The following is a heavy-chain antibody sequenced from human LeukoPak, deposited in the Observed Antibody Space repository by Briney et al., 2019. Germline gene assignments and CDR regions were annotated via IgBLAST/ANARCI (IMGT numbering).Heavy chain of an antibody. D-gene: IGHD5-24*01. CDR2: ISNDGNR. V-gene: IGHV3-30*03. CDR3: VRARGGFNVLDC. CDR1: GFTLSNYV. J-gene: IGHJ4*02. Sequence: QPGGSLRLSCAASGFTLSNYVLHWVRQAPGKGLEWVAAISNDGNRYYADSLEGRFTISRYNSRNILLLEINSLRAEDTALYYCVRARGGFNVLDCWGQGDLVTVSS.